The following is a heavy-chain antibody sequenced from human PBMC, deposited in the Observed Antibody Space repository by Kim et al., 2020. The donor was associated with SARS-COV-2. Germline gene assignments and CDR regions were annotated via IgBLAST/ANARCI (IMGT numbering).Heavy chain of an antibody. CDR2: ISGDLVTI. CDR3: GRGGAVGTDN. D-gene: IGHD6-13*01. J-gene: IGHJ4*02. Sequence: GGSLRLSCAASGFIFTDYYMTWIRQAPGKGLEWLSYISGDLVTINYADSVKGRFTISRDNAKKSLYLQMDSLRADDTAVYYCGRGGAVGTDNWGQGTLVTVSS. CDR1: GFIFTDYY. V-gene: IGHV3-11*01.